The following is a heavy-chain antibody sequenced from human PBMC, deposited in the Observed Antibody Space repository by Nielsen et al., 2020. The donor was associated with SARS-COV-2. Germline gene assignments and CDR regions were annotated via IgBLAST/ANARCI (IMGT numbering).Heavy chain of an antibody. V-gene: IGHV3-11*04. J-gene: IGHJ4*02. CDR2: ITNTGAE. CDR1: GFTFSDHY. Sequence: GGSLRLSCAASGFTFSDHYMTWIRQTPGKGLGWISYITNTGAEYYADSVKGRFTISRDNAQSSLYLLMNNLRAEDTAVYYCASSGWLDYWGQGTRVTVSS. D-gene: IGHD6-19*01. CDR3: ASSGWLDY.